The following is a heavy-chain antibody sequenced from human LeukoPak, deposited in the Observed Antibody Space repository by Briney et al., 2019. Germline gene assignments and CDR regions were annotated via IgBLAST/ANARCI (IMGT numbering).Heavy chain of an antibody. V-gene: IGHV3-48*03. CDR3: AKASQTVAQY. CDR1: GFTFSSYE. D-gene: IGHD2-21*01. J-gene: IGHJ4*02. Sequence: GGSLRLSCAASGFTFSSYELNWVRQAPGKGLEWVSYISDTGSTIYYADSVEGRFTISRDNAKNTLYLQMNSLRTEDTAVYYCAKASQTVAQYWGQGTLVIVSS. CDR2: ISDTGSTI.